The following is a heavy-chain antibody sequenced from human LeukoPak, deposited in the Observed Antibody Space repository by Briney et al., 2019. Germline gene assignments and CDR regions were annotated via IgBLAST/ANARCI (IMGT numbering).Heavy chain of an antibody. CDR2: IRYDGTNK. Sequence: GGSLRLSCAASGFTFSNFGMHWVRQAPAKGLEWVAFIRYDGTNKYYADSVKGRFTISRDDSKNTLYLQMNSLRPEDTAVYYCAKENSGWYYFDYWGQGTLVTVSS. D-gene: IGHD6-19*01. CDR3: AKENSGWYYFDY. V-gene: IGHV3-30*02. J-gene: IGHJ4*02. CDR1: GFTFSNFG.